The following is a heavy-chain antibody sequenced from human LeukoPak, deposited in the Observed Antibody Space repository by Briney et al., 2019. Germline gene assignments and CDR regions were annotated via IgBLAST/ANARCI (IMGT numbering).Heavy chain of an antibody. CDR3: ARDLYSQYSSSSGALGY. D-gene: IGHD6-6*01. CDR2: IIPIFGTA. CDR1: GGTFSSYA. V-gene: IGHV1-69*13. J-gene: IGHJ4*02. Sequence: GASVKVSCKASGGTFSSYAISWVRQAPGQGLEWMGGIIPIFGTANYAQKFQGRVTITADESTSTAYMELSSLRSEDTAVYYCARDLYSQYSSSSGALGYWGQGTLVTVSS.